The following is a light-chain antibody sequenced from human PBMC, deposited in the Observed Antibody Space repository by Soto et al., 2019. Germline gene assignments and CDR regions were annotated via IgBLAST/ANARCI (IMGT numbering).Light chain of an antibody. Sequence: DIQMTQSPSSLSASVGDRVTITCQASQDISNYLNWYQQKLGKAPKLLIYDASNLETGVPSRFSGSGSGTDFTFTISSLQHEDIATDYCQQYSHLITFGQGTRLEIK. CDR1: QDISNY. V-gene: IGKV1-33*01. J-gene: IGKJ5*01. CDR3: QQYSHLIT. CDR2: DAS.